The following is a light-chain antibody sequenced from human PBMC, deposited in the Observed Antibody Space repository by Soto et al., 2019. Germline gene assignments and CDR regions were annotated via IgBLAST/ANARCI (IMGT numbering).Light chain of an antibody. J-gene: IGKJ1*01. CDR3: QQYNNYSWT. CDR1: QSISSW. CDR2: KAS. Sequence: DIQMIPAPSALSASVGDRVTITCRASQSISSWLAWYQQKPGKAPKLLIYKASSLESGVPSRFSGSGSGTEFTLTISSLQPDDFATYYCQQYNNYSWTFVQGTKV. V-gene: IGKV1-5*03.